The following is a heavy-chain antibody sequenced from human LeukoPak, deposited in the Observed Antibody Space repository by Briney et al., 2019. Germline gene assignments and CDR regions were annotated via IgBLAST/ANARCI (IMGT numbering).Heavy chain of an antibody. Sequence: GGSLRLSCAASGFTFSSYAMSWVRQAPGRGLEWVSGISGSGDSTNYADSVKGRFTSSRDNSKNTLFLQMNMLRAEDTAVYYCAKIPVSYSSGWSNFDYWGQGTLVTVSS. D-gene: IGHD6-19*01. J-gene: IGHJ4*02. CDR2: ISGSGDST. V-gene: IGHV3-23*01. CDR3: AKIPVSYSSGWSNFDY. CDR1: GFTFSSYA.